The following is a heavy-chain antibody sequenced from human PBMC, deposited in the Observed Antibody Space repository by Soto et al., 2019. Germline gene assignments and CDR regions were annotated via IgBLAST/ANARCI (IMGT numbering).Heavy chain of an antibody. J-gene: IGHJ4*02. D-gene: IGHD3-16*02. Sequence: EVQLVESGGGLVQPGESLRLSCAASGFTSNNYWMSWVRHAPGKGLEWLASIKEGGSQQFYEDSVKGRFTISRDNAKNSLYLHMNNLRAEDTAMYYCVRDSDRRSDCWGQGTLVSVSS. V-gene: IGHV3-7*05. CDR2: IKEGGSQQ. CDR3: VRDSDRRSDC. CDR1: GFTSNNYW.